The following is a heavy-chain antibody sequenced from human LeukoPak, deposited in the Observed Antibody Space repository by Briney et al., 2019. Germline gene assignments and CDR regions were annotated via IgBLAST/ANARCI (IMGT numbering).Heavy chain of an antibody. V-gene: IGHV4-59*08. CDR3: ARSLGYFDL. CDR2: IYSSGIT. CDR1: GGSISSYY. Sequence: SETLSLTCSVSGGSISSYYWTWIRQPPGKGLEWIGYIYSSGITNYNPSLKSRVTVSVDTSKNQFSLKLSSVTAADTAVYYCARSLGYFDLWGQGSLVTVSS. J-gene: IGHJ4*02. D-gene: IGHD6-6*01.